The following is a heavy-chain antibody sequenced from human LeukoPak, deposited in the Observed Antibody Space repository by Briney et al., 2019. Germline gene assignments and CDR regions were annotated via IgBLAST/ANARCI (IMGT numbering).Heavy chain of an antibody. CDR1: GGSISSSGYY. D-gene: IGHD4-23*01. CDR3: ARVKESDGNSWFDP. Sequence: PSQTLSLTCTVSGGSISSSGYYWSWIRQHPVKGLEWVGYINYSGRIYYNPSLKSGVTISVDTSKRQLSLKLVSVTAADTAVYYCARVKESDGNSWFDPWGQGTLVTVSS. J-gene: IGHJ5*02. V-gene: IGHV4-31*03. CDR2: INYSGRI.